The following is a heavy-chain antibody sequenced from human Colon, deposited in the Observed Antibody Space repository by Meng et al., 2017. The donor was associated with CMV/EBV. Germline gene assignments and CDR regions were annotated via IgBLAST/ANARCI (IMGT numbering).Heavy chain of an antibody. D-gene: IGHD5-24*01. CDR3: AKREASASLDY. J-gene: IGHJ4*02. CDR2: ISSGNNYT. CDR1: GFTFTSYS. Sequence: GESLKISCAASGFTFTSYSMNWVRQAPGKGLEWVSCISSGNNYTFYADSVKGRFTISRDNAMSTLYLQMDGLRPDDTAVYYCAKREASASLDYWGQGTLVTVSS. V-gene: IGHV3-21*01.